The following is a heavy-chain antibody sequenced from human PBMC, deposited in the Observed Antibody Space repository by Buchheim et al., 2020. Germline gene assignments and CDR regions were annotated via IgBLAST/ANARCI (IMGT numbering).Heavy chain of an antibody. Sequence: EVQLLESGGGLVQPGGSLRLSCAASGFTFSNFAMSWVRQASGRGLEWVSTITGSGDSTYNTDSVKGRFTISRDNSKNMMYLQINSLRAEDTAVYYCTKEPNQYSSGWYFEHWGQGTL. CDR2: ITGSGDST. CDR3: TKEPNQYSSGWYFEH. D-gene: IGHD6-19*01. J-gene: IGHJ4*02. CDR1: GFTFSNFA. V-gene: IGHV3-23*01.